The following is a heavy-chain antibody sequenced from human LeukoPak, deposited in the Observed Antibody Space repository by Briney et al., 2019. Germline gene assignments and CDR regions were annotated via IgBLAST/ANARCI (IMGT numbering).Heavy chain of an antibody. V-gene: IGHV3-11*01. CDR3: ARGARPVAMRNYFDY. J-gene: IGHJ4*02. Sequence: GGSLRLSCGVSGFSFKLYYMSWVRQAPGKGLEWVAYIGSSGSTIYYADSVKGRFTISRDNAKKSLYLQMNSLRAEDTAVYYCARGARPVAMRNYFDYWGQGTLVTVSS. CDR2: IGSSGSTI. CDR1: GFSFKLYY. D-gene: IGHD2-2*01.